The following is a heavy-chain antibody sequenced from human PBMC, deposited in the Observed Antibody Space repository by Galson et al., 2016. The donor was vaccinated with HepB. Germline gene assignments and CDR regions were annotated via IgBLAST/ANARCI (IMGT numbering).Heavy chain of an antibody. V-gene: IGHV4-59*05. D-gene: IGHD2-2*01. J-gene: IGHJ4*02. CDR3: VSTSRDSFCSTSSCYIDY. Sequence: ETLSLTCTVYGGSFSTYYWTWIRQTPGKGLEWIGTKYYGGSTYYNPSLKSRATISVDTSNKQVSLKLSSVTAADAAVYYCVSTSRDSFCSTSSCYIDYWGQGTLVTVSS. CDR1: GGSFSTYY. CDR2: KYYGGST.